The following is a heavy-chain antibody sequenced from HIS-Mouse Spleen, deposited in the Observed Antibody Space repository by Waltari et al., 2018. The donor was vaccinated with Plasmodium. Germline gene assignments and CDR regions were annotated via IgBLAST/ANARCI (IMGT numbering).Heavy chain of an antibody. CDR1: GFTLRSYW. V-gene: IGHV3-7*01. Sequence: EVQLVESGGGLAQPGGSLRLSCAAAGFTLRSYWMSWVRQAPGKGLEWVANIKQDGSEKYYVDSVKGRFTISRDNAKNSLYLQMNSLRAEDTAVYYCASSWYWYFDLWGRGTLVTVSS. CDR2: IKQDGSEK. J-gene: IGHJ2*01. CDR3: ASSWYWYFDL. D-gene: IGHD6-13*01.